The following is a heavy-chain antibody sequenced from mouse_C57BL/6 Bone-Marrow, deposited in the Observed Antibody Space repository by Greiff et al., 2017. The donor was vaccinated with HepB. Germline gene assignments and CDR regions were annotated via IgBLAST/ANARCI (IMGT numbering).Heavy chain of an antibody. Sequence: VQLKESGPELVKPGASVKISCKASGYSFTDYNMNWVKQSNGKSLEWIGVINPNYGTTSYNQKFQGKATLTVDQSSSTAYMQLNSLTSEDSAVYYCARHYGNYPSWFAYWGQGTLVTVSA. CDR1: GYSFTDYN. J-gene: IGHJ3*01. CDR3: ARHYGNYPSWFAY. V-gene: IGHV1-39*01. CDR2: INPNYGTT. D-gene: IGHD2-1*01.